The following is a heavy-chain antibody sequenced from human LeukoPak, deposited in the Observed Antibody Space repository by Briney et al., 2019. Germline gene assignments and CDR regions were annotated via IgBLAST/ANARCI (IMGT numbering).Heavy chain of an antibody. J-gene: IGHJ4*02. Sequence: PSETLSLTCSVSGGSINSYYWQWIRQPPGKGLEWIGYISYHGNTNYSPSLKSRVTMSVDTSKNQFSLNLMSVTAADTAVYYCARAGSSGWHGEYWGQGTLVTVSS. V-gene: IGHV4-59*12. CDR2: ISYHGNT. CDR1: GGSINSYY. D-gene: IGHD6-19*01. CDR3: ARAGSSGWHGEY.